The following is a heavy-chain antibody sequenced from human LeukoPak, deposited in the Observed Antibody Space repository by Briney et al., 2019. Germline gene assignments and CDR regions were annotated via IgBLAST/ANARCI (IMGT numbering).Heavy chain of an antibody. V-gene: IGHV4-59*08. J-gene: IGHJ4*02. Sequence: SAILSLTCTVSGGSISSYYWSWIRQPPGKGLEWIGYIYYSGSTNYNPSLKSRVTISVDTPKNQFSLKLSSVTAADTAVYYCARRHRYCGGSCYLFDYWGQGTLVTVSS. D-gene: IGHD2-15*01. CDR2: IYYSGST. CDR3: ARRHRYCGGSCYLFDY. CDR1: GGSISSYY.